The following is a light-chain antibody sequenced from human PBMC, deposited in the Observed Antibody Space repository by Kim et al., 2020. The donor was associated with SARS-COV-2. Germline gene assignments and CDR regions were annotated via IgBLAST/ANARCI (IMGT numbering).Light chain of an antibody. CDR1: QNINSD. J-gene: IGKJ4*01. CDR2: GAS. V-gene: IGKV3-15*01. Sequence: EIVLTQSPATLSLSPGERATLSCRASQNINSDLAWYQQKPGQAPRLLIYGASARATGIPARFSGSGSGTEFTLTFTSLQSEDFAVYYYQRYRHWQITVGGGNKVDIK. CDR3: QRYRHWQIT.